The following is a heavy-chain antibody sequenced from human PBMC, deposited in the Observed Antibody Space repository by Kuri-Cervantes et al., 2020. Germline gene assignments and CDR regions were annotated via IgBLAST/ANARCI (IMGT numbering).Heavy chain of an antibody. CDR3: AADLPSLSAYPFDY. Sequence: GESLKISCAASGFTFSGAWMSWVRQAPGKGLEWVALIKSKADGETTHYAAPVKGRFTISRDDSRSMLYLQMNSLKTDDPAVYYCAADLPSLSAYPFDYWGQGTLVTVSS. V-gene: IGHV3-15*01. J-gene: IGHJ4*02. CDR2: IKSKADGETT. D-gene: IGHD3-3*01. CDR1: GFTFSGAW.